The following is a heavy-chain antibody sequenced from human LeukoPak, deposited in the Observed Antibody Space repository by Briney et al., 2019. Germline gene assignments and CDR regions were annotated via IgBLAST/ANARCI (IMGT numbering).Heavy chain of an antibody. CDR1: GFTFSSYS. CDR2: ISSSSSYI. J-gene: IGHJ4*02. V-gene: IGHV3-21*01. CDR3: AKYITVAGSSYFDY. D-gene: IGHD6-19*01. Sequence: GGSLRLSCAASGFTFSSYSMNWVRQAPGKGLGWVSSISSSSSYIYYADSVKGRFTISRDNAKNSLYLQMNSLRAEDTAVYYCAKYITVAGSSYFDYWGQGTLVTVSS.